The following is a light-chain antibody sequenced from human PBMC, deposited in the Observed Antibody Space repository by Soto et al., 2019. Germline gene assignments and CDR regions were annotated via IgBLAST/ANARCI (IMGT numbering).Light chain of an antibody. V-gene: IGKV1-27*01. CDR1: QGSSHN. Sequence: DIQMTQSPSSLSASVGDRVTITCRASQGSSHNLAWYQQKTGKVPKLLIFAASTLQSGVPARFSGSGSGTDFTLTISSLQPEDVATYYCQKYNSAPLTFGGGTKVEIK. CDR2: AAS. CDR3: QKYNSAPLT. J-gene: IGKJ4*01.